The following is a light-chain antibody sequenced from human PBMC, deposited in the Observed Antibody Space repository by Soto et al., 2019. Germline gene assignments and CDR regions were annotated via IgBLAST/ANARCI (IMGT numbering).Light chain of an antibody. Sequence: EIVMTQSPATLXVXPXXXAXXXCRASQSVNSNLAWYQQKPGQAPRLLIYGASSRATGIPARFSGSGSGTDFTLTISSLQSEDFAVYYCQQYNNWPWTFGQGTKVDI. CDR3: QQYNNWPWT. CDR2: GAS. J-gene: IGKJ1*01. V-gene: IGKV3-15*01. CDR1: QSVNSN.